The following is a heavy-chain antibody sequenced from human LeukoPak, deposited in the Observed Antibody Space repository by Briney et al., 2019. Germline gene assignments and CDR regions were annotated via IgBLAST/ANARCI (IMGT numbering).Heavy chain of an antibody. J-gene: IGHJ4*02. D-gene: IGHD3-10*01. CDR3: AKEVRESAWFYFDH. V-gene: IGHV3-33*06. CDR1: GFTFSSYG. CDR2: IWYDGSNK. Sequence: GGSLRLSCAASGFTFSSYGMHWVRQAPGKGLEGVAVIWYDGSNKYYADSVKGRFTISRDNSKNTLYLQMNSLRAEDTAVYYCAKEVRESAWFYFDHWGQGTLATVSS.